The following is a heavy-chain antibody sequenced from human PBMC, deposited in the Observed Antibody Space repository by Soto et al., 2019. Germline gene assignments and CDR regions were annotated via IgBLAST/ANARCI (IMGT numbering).Heavy chain of an antibody. V-gene: IGHV4-61*01. CDR1: GGSVSSGSYY. CDR2: IYYSGST. CDR3: ARVHGSGSYSDYYYGMDV. J-gene: IGHJ6*02. Sequence: SETLSLTCTVSGGSVSSGSYYWSWIRQPPGKGLEWIGYIYYSGSTNYNPSLKSRVTISVDTSKNQFSLKLSSVTAADTAVYYCARVHGSGSYSDYYYGMDVWGQGTTVTVSS. D-gene: IGHD3-10*01.